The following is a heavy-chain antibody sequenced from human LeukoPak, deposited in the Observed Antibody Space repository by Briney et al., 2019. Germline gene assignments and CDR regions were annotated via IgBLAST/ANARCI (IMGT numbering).Heavy chain of an antibody. J-gene: IGHJ4*02. CDR1: GLTFSSYG. V-gene: IGHV3-33*01. Sequence: GGSLRLSCAASGLTFSSYGMHWVRQAPGKGLEWVAVIWYDGSNKYYADSVKGRFTISRDNSKNTLYLQMNSLRAEDTAVYYCARDLYASFPGGDYWGQGTLVTVSS. CDR2: IWYDGSNK. CDR3: ARDLYASFPGGDY. D-gene: IGHD2-8*01.